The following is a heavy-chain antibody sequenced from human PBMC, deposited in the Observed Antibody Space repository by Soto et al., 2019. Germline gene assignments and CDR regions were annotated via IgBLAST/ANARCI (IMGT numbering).Heavy chain of an antibody. J-gene: IGHJ5*02. Sequence: QVHLHESGPGLVKPSETLSLTCTVSNDSISNYYWNWIRQSPGKGLEWIGYISYPGTTNYNPSLKSQVAITPDTSKKQFSLTLSSVTAADTAVYFCARGGVMVTDNWLDPWGQGTLVTVSS. CDR3: ARGGVMVTDNWLDP. CDR2: ISYPGTT. CDR1: NDSISNYY. V-gene: IGHV4-59*08. D-gene: IGHD2-21*02.